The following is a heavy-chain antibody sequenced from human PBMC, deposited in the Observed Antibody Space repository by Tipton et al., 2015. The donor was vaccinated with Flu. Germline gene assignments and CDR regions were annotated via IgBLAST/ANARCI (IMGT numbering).Heavy chain of an antibody. D-gene: IGHD6-13*01. Sequence: TLSLTCTVSGGSISSYYWSWIRQPPGKGLEWIGYIYYSGSTNYNPSLKSRVTISVDTSKNQFSLKLSSVTAADTAVYYCAREESSSSCYRTHVGWYFDLWGRGALVTVSS. CDR1: GGSISSYY. V-gene: IGHV4-59*01. CDR3: AREESSSSCYRTHVGWYFDL. J-gene: IGHJ2*01. CDR2: IYYSGST.